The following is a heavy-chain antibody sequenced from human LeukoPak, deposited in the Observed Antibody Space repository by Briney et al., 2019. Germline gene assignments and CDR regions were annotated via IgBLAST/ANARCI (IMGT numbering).Heavy chain of an antibody. J-gene: IGHJ4*02. D-gene: IGHD1-26*01. CDR1: GFTFSSYA. CDR2: ISYDGSNK. V-gene: IGHV3-30*04. CDR3: ARDYSGNYCFDY. Sequence: PGRSLRLSCAASGFTFSSYAMHWVRQAPGKGLEWVAVISYDGSNKYYADSVKGRFTISRDNSKNTLYLQMNSLTAEDTALYYCARDYSGNYCFDYWGQGTLVTVSS.